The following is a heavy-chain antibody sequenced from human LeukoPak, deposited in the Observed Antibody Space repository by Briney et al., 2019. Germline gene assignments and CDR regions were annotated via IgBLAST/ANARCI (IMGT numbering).Heavy chain of an antibody. Sequence: ASVKVSCKASGYTFTSYDINWVRQATGQGLEWMGWMNPNSGNTGYAQKFQGRVTITRNTSISTAYMELSSLRSEDTAVYYCARGGTDSSSPAYYYYYYMDVWGKGTTVTVSS. V-gene: IGHV1-8*03. CDR3: ARGGTDSSSPAYYYYYYMDV. CDR2: MNPNSGNT. CDR1: GYTFTSYD. J-gene: IGHJ6*03. D-gene: IGHD6-6*01.